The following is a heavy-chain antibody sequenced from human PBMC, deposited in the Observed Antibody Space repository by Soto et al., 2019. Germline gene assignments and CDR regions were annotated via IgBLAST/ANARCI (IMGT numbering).Heavy chain of an antibody. CDR1: GGSISSGGYS. CDR2: IYHSGST. D-gene: IGHD6-19*01. CDR3: ASVRSGWGIDY. V-gene: IGHV4-30-2*01. J-gene: IGHJ4*02. Sequence: QLQLQESGSGLVKPSQTLSLTCAVSGGSISSGGYSLSWIRQPPGKGLEYIVYIYHSGSTYYNPSLKSRVTISVDRSKNQFSLKLSSVTAADTAVYYCASVRSGWGIDYWGQGTLVTVSS.